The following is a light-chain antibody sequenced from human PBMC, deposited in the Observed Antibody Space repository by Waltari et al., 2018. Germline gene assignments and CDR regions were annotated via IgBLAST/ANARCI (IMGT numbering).Light chain of an antibody. CDR2: KAS. V-gene: IGKV1-5*03. Sequence: DIQMTQSPSTLSASVGDRVTITCRASQSISNWLAWYQQKPGKAPTLLIYKASSLESGVPSRFSGSGSGTEFTLTISSLQPDDFATYFCQQYETMGTFGQGTKLETK. CDR3: QQYETMGT. J-gene: IGKJ2*01. CDR1: QSISNW.